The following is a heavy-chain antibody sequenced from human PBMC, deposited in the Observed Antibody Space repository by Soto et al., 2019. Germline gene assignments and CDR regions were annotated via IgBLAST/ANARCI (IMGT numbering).Heavy chain of an antibody. CDR1: GYSFTSYW. V-gene: IGHV5-10-1*01. J-gene: IGHJ4*02. CDR3: ARHGGDSGYFDY. D-gene: IGHD2-21*02. CDR2: IDPSDSYT. Sequence: RGGSLKISCKGSGYSFTSYWISWVRQMPGKGLEWMGRIDPSDSYTNYSPSFQGHVTISADKSISTAYLQWSSLKASDTAMYYCARHGGDSGYFDYWGQGTLVTVSS.